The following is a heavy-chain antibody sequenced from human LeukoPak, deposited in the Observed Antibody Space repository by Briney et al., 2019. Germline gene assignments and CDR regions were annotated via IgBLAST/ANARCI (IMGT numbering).Heavy chain of an antibody. CDR3: ARDGPLATAVRFLEWRDAFDI. J-gene: IGHJ3*02. V-gene: IGHV4-59*12. D-gene: IGHD3-3*01. Sequence: SETLSLTCTVSGGSISSYYWSWIRQPPGKGLEWIGYIYYSGSTNYNPSLKSRVTISVDTSKNQFSLKLSSVTAADTAVYYCARDGPLATAVRFLEWRDAFDIWGQGTMVTVSS. CDR1: GGSISSYY. CDR2: IYYSGST.